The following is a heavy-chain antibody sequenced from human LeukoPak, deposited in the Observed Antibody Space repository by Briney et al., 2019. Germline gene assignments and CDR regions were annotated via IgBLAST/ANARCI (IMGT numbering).Heavy chain of an antibody. V-gene: IGHV1-46*01. J-gene: IGHJ4*02. CDR1: GYTFTNYY. CDR3: GRDQGYSGYDSPDY. D-gene: IGHD5-12*01. Sequence: ASVKVSCKASGYTFTNYYMHWVRQAPRQGLEWMGIINPSGGSTNYAQKFQGRVTMTGDTSTSTVYMELSSLRSEDTAVYYCGRDQGYSGYDSPDYWGQGTLVTVSS. CDR2: INPSGGST.